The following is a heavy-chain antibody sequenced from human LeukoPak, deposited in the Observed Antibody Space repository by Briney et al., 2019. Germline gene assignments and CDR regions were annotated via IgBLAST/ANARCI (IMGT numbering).Heavy chain of an antibody. CDR3: ASLNDSSGYYYFDY. Sequence: SSETLSLTCAVSGGSISSGGYSWSWIRQPPGKGLEWIRYIYHSGSTYYNPSLKNRVTISVDRSKNQFSLKLSSVTAADTAVYYCASLNDSSGYYYFDYWGQGTLVTVSS. D-gene: IGHD3-22*01. J-gene: IGHJ4*02. CDR2: IYHSGST. V-gene: IGHV4-30-2*01. CDR1: GGSISSGGYS.